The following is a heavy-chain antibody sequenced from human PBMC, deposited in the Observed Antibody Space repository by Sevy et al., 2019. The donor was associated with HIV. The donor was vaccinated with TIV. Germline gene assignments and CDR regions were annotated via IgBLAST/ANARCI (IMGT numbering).Heavy chain of an antibody. CDR2: INPNSGDT. CDR1: GYTLTGYY. Sequence: ASMKVSCKASGYTLTGYYMHWVRQAPGQGLEWMGWINPNSGDTNNAQKFQGRVTMTRDTSITSPYMELSRLPSDDTAVYYCASVGYSSDWYGGSFDYWGQGTLVTVSS. CDR3: ASVGYSSDWYGGSFDY. V-gene: IGHV1-2*02. J-gene: IGHJ4*02. D-gene: IGHD6-19*01.